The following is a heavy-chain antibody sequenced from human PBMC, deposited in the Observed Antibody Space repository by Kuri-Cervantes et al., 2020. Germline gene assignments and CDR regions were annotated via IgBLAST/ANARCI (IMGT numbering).Heavy chain of an antibody. J-gene: IGHJ2*01. CDR1: GYSISSGYY. CDR3: ARFTGYFDL. Sequence: SQTLSLTCAVSGYSISSGYYWGWIRQPPGKGLEWIGSIYHSGSTYYNPSLKSRVTISVDTSKNQFSLKLSSVTAADTAVYYCARFTGYFDLWGRGTLVTVSS. V-gene: IGHV4-38-2*01. CDR2: IYHSGST.